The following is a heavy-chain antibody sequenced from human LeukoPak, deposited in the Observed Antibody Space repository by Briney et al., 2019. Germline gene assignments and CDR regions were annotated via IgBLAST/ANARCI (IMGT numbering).Heavy chain of an antibody. CDR2: ISWNSGSI. V-gene: IGHV3-9*01. Sequence: GRSLRLSCAASGFTFDDYAMHWVRQAPGKGLEWVSGISWNSGSIGYADSVKGRFTISRDNAKNSLYLQMNSLRAEDTAVYYCAKDHQYYFDYWGQGTLVTVSS. CDR3: AKDHQYYFDY. J-gene: IGHJ4*02. D-gene: IGHD2-2*01. CDR1: GFTFDDYA.